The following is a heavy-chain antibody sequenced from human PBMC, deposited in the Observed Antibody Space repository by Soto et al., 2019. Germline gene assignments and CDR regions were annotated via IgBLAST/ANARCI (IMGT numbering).Heavy chain of an antibody. CDR1: GFTFSSYA. D-gene: IGHD2-15*01. J-gene: IGHJ4*02. V-gene: IGHV3-23*01. Sequence: PGGSLRLSCAASGFTFSSYAMSWVRQAPGKGLEWVSAISGSGGGTYYADSVKGRFTIPRDDSKNTLFLQMNSLRVEDTAVYYCAKKGFCSGGSCYAFDFWGQGTLVTVSS. CDR2: ISGSGGGT. CDR3: AKKGFCSGGSCYAFDF.